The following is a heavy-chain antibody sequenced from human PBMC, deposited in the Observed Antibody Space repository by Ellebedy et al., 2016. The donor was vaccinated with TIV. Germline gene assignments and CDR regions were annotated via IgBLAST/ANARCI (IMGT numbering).Heavy chain of an antibody. CDR2: ISYSGST. CDR3: ATDWGRAAVL. V-gene: IGHV4-61*01. Sequence: SQTLSLTXXVSGASISSNNWWSWIRQPPGKGLEWIGYISYSGSTNYNPSLKSRVFISVDTSKNQFSLKLSSVTAADTAVYYCATDWGRAAVLWGQGTLVTVSS. D-gene: IGHD3-16*01. J-gene: IGHJ4*02. CDR1: GASISSNNW.